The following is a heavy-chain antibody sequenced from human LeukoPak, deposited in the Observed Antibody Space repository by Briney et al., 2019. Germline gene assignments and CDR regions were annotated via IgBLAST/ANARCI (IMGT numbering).Heavy chain of an antibody. V-gene: IGHV1-18*01. J-gene: IGHJ6*03. CDR1: GYTFTSYG. D-gene: IGHD2-2*02. Sequence: ASVKVSCKASGYTFTSYGISWVRQAPGQRLEWMGWISAYNGHTNYTQKLQGRVTMTTDTSTSTAYMELRSLRSDDTAVYFCVRDGHRLYDYYYYMDVWGKGTTVTVSS. CDR3: VRDGHRLYDYYYYMDV. CDR2: ISAYNGHT.